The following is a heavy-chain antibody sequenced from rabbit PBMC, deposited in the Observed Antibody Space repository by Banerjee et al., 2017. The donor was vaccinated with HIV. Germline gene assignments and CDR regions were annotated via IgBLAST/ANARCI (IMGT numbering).Heavy chain of an antibody. CDR3: ARDLAGVIGWNFDL. J-gene: IGHJ4*01. CDR2: INTGSGTT. CDR1: GFTLSSYW. D-gene: IGHD4-1*01. Sequence: QELLEESGGGLVQPEGSLTLTCKASGFTLSSYWMCWVRQAPGKGLEWIGCINTGSGTTYYASWAKGRFTISRTSSTTVALQMTSLTAADTATYFCARDLAGVIGWNFDLWGPGTLVTVS. V-gene: IGHV1S45*01.